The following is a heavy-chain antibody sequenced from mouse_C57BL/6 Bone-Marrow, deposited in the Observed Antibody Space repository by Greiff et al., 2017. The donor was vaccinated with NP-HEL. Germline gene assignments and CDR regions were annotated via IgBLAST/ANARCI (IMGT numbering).Heavy chain of an antibody. D-gene: IGHD1-1*01. J-gene: IGHJ1*03. CDR3: AREGYYYGSSYCYWCFDV. CDR2: INPYNGDT. V-gene: IGHV1-20*01. Sequence: EVQLQQSGPELVKPGDSVKISCKASGYSFTGYFMNWVMQSHGKSLEWIGRINPYNGDTFYNQKFKGKATLTVDKSSSTAHMELRSLTSEDSAVYYCAREGYYYGSSYCYWCFDVWGTGTTVTVSS. CDR1: GYSFTGYF.